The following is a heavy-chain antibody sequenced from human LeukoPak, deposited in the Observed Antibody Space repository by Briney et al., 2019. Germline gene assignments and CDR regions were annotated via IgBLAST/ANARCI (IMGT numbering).Heavy chain of an antibody. J-gene: IGHJ4*02. CDR2: ISGSGGST. V-gene: IGHV3-23*01. CDR1: GFTFSSYA. CDR3: AKEGDSSGYYCLDY. Sequence: GGSLRLSCAASGFTFSSYAMSWVRQAPGKGLEWGSAISGSGGSTYYADSVKGRFTISRDNSQNTLYLQMNSLRAEDTAVYYCAKEGDSSGYYCLDYWGQGTLVTVSS. D-gene: IGHD3-22*01.